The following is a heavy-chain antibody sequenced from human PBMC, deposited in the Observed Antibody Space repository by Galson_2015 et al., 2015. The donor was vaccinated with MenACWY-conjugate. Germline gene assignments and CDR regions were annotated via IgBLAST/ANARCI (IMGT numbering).Heavy chain of an antibody. V-gene: IGHV3-11*06. CDR3: ARCPSWECRGGSCYQFRFDP. CDR2: ISTTGSYT. D-gene: IGHD2-15*01. CDR1: GFTLSDYY. Sequence: SLRLSCAASGFTLSDYYMNWIRQAPGKGLEWVSYISTTGSYTSYADSVKGRFTISRDDTKNSLYLQMNSLRDEDTAVYYCARCPSWECRGGSCYQFRFDPWGQGTLVTVSS. J-gene: IGHJ5*02.